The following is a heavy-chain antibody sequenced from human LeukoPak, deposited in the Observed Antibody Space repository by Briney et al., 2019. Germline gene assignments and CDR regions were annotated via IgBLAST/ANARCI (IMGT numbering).Heavy chain of an antibody. CDR3: AKGVLTGSLYGMDV. V-gene: IGHV3-30*18. CDR2: ISYDGSDK. D-gene: IGHD3-9*01. J-gene: IGHJ6*02. CDR1: GFTFRSYG. Sequence: PGGSLRLSCAASGFTFRSYGMHWVRQAPGTGLEWVTFISYDGSDKYYADSVKGRLTIARDNSNNTLYLQMNSLRAEDTAVYYCAKGVLTGSLYGMDVWGQGTTVTVSS.